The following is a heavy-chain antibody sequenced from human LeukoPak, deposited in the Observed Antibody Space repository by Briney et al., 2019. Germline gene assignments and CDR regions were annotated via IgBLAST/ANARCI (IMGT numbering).Heavy chain of an antibody. Sequence: GGSLRLSCAASGFTFSNYWMNWVRQAPGKGLEWVANIKKDGSQRNYVDSVKGRFTISRDNAKNSLYLQMNSLRAEDTAVYYCAGPDLGGQGTLVTVSS. CDR2: IKKDGSQR. CDR3: AGPDL. J-gene: IGHJ4*02. V-gene: IGHV3-7*03. CDR1: GFTFSNYW. D-gene: IGHD3-16*01.